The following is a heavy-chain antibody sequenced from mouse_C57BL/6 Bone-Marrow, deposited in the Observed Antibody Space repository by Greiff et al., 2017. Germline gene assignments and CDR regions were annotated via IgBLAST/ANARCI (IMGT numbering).Heavy chain of an antibody. D-gene: IGHD1-1*01. V-gene: IGHV5-9*01. CDR1: GFTFSSYT. Sequence: EVMLVESGGGLVKPGGSLKLSCAASGFTFSSYTMSWVRQTPEKRLQWVAAISGGGGNTYYPDSVKGRFTIARDNDKNSLYLEMSSRRCEDTALYYCSRQVTTVLATKYFDVWGTGTTVTVAS. CDR3: SRQVTTVLATKYFDV. J-gene: IGHJ1*03. CDR2: ISGGGGNT.